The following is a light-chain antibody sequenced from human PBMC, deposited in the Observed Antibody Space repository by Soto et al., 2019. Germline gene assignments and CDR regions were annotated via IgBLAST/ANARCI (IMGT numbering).Light chain of an antibody. CDR1: QNVLNTSKNKNS. CDR3: QQYYASPPT. Sequence: DIVMTQSPDSLAVSLGEAATINCKSSQNVLNTSKNKNSLAWYQQKPVQPPKLLFSLASSRESGVPDRFSGNGSGTDFTLSISSLQPEDVAIYFCQQYYASPPTFGQGTKVETK. J-gene: IGKJ1*01. V-gene: IGKV4-1*01. CDR2: LAS.